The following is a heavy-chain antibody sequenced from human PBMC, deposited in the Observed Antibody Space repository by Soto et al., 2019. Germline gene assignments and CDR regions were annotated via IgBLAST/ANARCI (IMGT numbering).Heavy chain of an antibody. D-gene: IGHD6-19*01. CDR3: ARGAIAVAGTVSDY. J-gene: IGHJ4*02. V-gene: IGHV3-48*03. Sequence: QPGGSLRLSCAASGFTFSSYEMNWVRQAPGKGLEWVSYISSSGSTIYYADSVKGRFTISRDNAKNSLYLQMNSLRAEDTAVYYCARGAIAVAGTVSDYWGQGTLVTVSS. CDR2: ISSSGSTI. CDR1: GFTFSSYE.